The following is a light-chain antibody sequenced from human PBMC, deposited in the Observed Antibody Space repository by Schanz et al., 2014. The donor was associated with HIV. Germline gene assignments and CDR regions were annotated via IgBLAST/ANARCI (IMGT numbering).Light chain of an antibody. J-gene: IGKJ5*01. V-gene: IGKV3-15*01. Sequence: EIVLTQSPGTLSLSPGERATLSCRASQSVSRNLAWYQQKPGQAPRLLIYSASTRATGIPARFSGGGSGTEFTLTISSLQSEDFAVYYCQQYNNWPSAFGQGTRLEIK. CDR1: QSVSRN. CDR2: SAS. CDR3: QQYNNWPSA.